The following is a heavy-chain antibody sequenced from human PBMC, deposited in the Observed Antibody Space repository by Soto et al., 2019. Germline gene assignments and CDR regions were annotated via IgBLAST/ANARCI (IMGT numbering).Heavy chain of an antibody. CDR2: IYWDDDK. CDR1: GFSLTTRGVG. CDR3: AHIPNYYQYDWFDP. Sequence: QITLKESGPTLVKPTQTLTLTCTFSGFSLTTRGVGVGWIRQPPGKALECLALIYWDDDKRYSPSLQSRLSNTKHTSKNPVVLTMTNVDPVDTATYYCAHIPNYYQYDWFDPWGQGTLVSVSS. D-gene: IGHD3-16*01. V-gene: IGHV2-5*02. J-gene: IGHJ5*02.